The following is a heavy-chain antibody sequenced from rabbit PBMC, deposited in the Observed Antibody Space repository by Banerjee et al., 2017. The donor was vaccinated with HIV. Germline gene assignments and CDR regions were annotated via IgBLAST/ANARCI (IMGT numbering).Heavy chain of an antibody. CDR1: GFSFSSGYD. D-gene: IGHD4-1*01. Sequence: QQLVESGGGLVKPGASLTLTCTASGFSFSSGYDMCWVRQAPGKGLEWIGTIYTGSSGSTYCASWAKGRFTISKTSSTTVTLQMTSLTAADTATYFCARDTGSGWGGNFYCFNLWGQGTLVTVS. CDR2: IYTGSSGST. J-gene: IGHJ4*01. V-gene: IGHV1S40*01. CDR3: ARDTGSGWGGNFYCFNL.